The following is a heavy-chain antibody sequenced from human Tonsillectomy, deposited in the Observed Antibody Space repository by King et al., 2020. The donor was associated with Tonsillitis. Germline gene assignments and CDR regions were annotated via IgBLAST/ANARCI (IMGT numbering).Heavy chain of an antibody. Sequence: EVQLVESGGGLVQPGGSLRLSCAASGFTFSSYAMSWVRQAPGKGLEWVSAISGGGGSTYYADSVKGRFTISRDNSKNTLYLQMDSLSAEDTAVYYCASPLYGVSFDPWGQGTLVTVSS. V-gene: IGHV3-23*04. CDR2: ISGGGGST. CDR3: ASPLYGVSFDP. J-gene: IGHJ5*02. CDR1: GFTFSSYA. D-gene: IGHD4-17*01.